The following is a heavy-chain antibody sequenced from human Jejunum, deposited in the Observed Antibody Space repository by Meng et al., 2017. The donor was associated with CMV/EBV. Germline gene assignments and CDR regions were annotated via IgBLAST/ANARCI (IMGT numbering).Heavy chain of an antibody. V-gene: IGHV3-7*01. CDR3: VRGKGSHDY. Sequence: SCAVSGFTFSSYWLTWVRQAPGKGLEWVANIGQDGSENQYVGSVKGRFTVSRDNDKNSLFLQMSNVRVEDTAVYYCVRGKGSHDYWGQGTTVTVSS. CDR1: GFTFSSYW. J-gene: IGHJ4*02. CDR2: IGQDGSEN. D-gene: IGHD6-19*01.